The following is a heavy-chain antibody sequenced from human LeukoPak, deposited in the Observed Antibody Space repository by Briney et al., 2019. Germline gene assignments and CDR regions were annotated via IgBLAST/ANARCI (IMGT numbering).Heavy chain of an antibody. CDR1: GYTFTSYG. J-gene: IGHJ4*02. D-gene: IGHD2-2*01. V-gene: IGHV1-18*01. CDR2: ISAYNGNT. CDR3: ARDSANVVVPAAMEFDY. Sequence: GASVKVSCKASGYTFTSYGISWVRQAPGQGLEWMGWISAYNGNTNHAQKLQGRVTMTTDTSTSTAYMELRSLRSDDTAVYYCARDSANVVVPAAMEFDYWGQGTLVTVSS.